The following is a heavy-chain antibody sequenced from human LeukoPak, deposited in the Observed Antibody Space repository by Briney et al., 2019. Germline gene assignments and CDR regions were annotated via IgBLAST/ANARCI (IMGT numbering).Heavy chain of an antibody. CDR3: ARDGTGGSYLDY. CDR1: GFTFSSYW. J-gene: IGHJ4*02. V-gene: IGHV3-53*01. Sequence: GGSLRLSCAASGFTFSSYWMSWVRQAPGKGLEWVSVIYSGGSTYYADSVKGRFTISRDNSKNTLYLQMNSLRAEDTAVYYCARDGTGGSYLDYWGQGTLVTVSS. D-gene: IGHD2-8*02. CDR2: IYSGGST.